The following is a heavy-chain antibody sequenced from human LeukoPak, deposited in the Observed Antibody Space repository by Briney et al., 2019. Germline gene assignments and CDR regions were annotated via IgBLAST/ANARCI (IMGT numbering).Heavy chain of an antibody. D-gene: IGHD4-17*01. CDR1: GGSISSYY. CDR2: IYTSGST. V-gene: IGHV4-4*07. Sequence: SETLSLTCTVSGGSISSYYWSWLRQPAGKGLEWIGRIYTSGSTNYNPSLTSRVTMSVDTSKNQFSLKLSSVTAADTAVYYCARDRDYVTPYWYFELWGRGTLVTVSS. CDR3: ARDRDYVTPYWYFEL. J-gene: IGHJ2*01.